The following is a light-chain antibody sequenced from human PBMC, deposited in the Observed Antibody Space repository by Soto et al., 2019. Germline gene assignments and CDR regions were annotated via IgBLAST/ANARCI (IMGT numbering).Light chain of an antibody. CDR2: EVN. CDR1: SSDVGGYNY. V-gene: IGLV2-8*01. Sequence: QSVLTQPPSSSGSPGQSVTISCTGTSSDVGGYNYVSWYQQHPGKAPKLMIYEVNKRPSGVPDRFSGSKSGNAASLTVSGLQAEDEADYYCSSYGGSSNLVFGGGNKVTV. CDR3: SSYGGSSNLV. J-gene: IGLJ2*01.